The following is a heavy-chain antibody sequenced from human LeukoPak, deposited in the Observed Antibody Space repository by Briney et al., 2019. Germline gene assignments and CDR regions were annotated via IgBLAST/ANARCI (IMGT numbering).Heavy chain of an antibody. J-gene: IGHJ3*02. CDR1: GGSISSSSYY. Sequence: SETLSLTCTVSGGSISSSSYYWGWIRQPPGTGLEWIGSIYYSGSTYYNPSLKSRVTISVDKSKNQFSLKLNSVTPADTAVYYCARGGTGAFDIWGQGTMVTVSS. V-gene: IGHV4-39*07. D-gene: IGHD1-26*01. CDR2: IYYSGST. CDR3: ARGGTGAFDI.